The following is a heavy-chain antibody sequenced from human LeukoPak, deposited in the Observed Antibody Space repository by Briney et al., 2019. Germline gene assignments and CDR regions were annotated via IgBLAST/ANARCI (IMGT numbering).Heavy chain of an antibody. D-gene: IGHD6-13*01. CDR2: ISSSGSTI. CDR1: GFTFSSYE. CDR3: AKGDDSSSWYFDY. Sequence: PGGSLRLSCAASGFTFSSYEMNWVRQAPGKGLEWVSYISSSGSTIYYADSVKGRFTISRDNSKNTLYLQMNSLRAEDTAVYYCAKGDDSSSWYFDYWGQGTLVTVSS. J-gene: IGHJ4*02. V-gene: IGHV3-48*03.